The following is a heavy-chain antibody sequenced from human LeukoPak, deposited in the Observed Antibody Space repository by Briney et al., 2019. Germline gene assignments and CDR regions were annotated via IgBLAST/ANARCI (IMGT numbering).Heavy chain of an antibody. Sequence: SETLSLTCTVSGSSISSYYWSWIRQPPGKGLEWIGYIYYSGSTNYNPSLKSRVTISVDTSKNQFSLKLSSVTAADTAVYYCARGLRYSSPYYYYYMDVWGKGTTVTVSS. CDR2: IYYSGST. J-gene: IGHJ6*03. CDR3: ARGLRYSSPYYYYYMDV. D-gene: IGHD6-13*01. V-gene: IGHV4-59*01. CDR1: GSSISSYY.